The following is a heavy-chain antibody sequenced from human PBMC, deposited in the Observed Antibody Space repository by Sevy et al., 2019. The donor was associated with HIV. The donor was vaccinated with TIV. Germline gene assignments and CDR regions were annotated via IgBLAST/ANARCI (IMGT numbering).Heavy chain of an antibody. CDR1: GFTFSSYS. CDR3: ARVECSSTSCYRWRNYYYGIDV. D-gene: IGHD2-2*01. V-gene: IGHV3-21*01. Sequence: GGSLRLSCAASGFTFSSYSMNWVRQAPGKGLEWVSSISSSSSYIYYADSVKGRFTISRDNAKNSLYLQMNSLRAEDTAVYYCARVECSSTSCYRWRNYYYGIDVWGQGTTVTVSS. CDR2: ISSSSSYI. J-gene: IGHJ6*02.